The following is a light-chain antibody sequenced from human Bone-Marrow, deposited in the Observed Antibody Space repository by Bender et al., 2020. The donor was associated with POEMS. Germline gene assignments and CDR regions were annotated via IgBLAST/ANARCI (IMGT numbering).Light chain of an antibody. CDR1: YSNIGDSY. Sequence: QSVLTQPPSASGTPGQKVTISCSGRYSNIGDSYIYWYQQLPGTAPKLLIYRNDHRPSGVPDRFSGSNFGTSASLAISGLRSEDEGDYFCAVWDDSLSGPGVFGTGTRVTVL. V-gene: IGLV1-47*01. J-gene: IGLJ1*01. CDR2: RND. CDR3: AVWDDSLSGPGV.